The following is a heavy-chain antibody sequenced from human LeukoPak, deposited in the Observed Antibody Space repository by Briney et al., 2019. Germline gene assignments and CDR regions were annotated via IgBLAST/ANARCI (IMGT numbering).Heavy chain of an antibody. Sequence: GGSLRLSCATSGFTFSRYWMTWVRQAPGKGLEWVSVISGGGGTTSYADSVKGRFTISRDNSKSTLYLQMNSLRAEDTAVYYCANRAPYYYASGSHVDYWGQGTLVTVSS. CDR2: ISGGGGTT. CDR1: GFTFSRYW. D-gene: IGHD3-10*01. J-gene: IGHJ4*02. CDR3: ANRAPYYYASGSHVDY. V-gene: IGHV3-23*01.